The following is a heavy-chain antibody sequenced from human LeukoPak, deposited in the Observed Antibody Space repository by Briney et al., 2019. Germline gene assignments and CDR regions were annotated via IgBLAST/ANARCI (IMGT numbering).Heavy chain of an antibody. CDR1: GGSISSYY. V-gene: IGHV4-4*09. Sequence: PSETLSLTCTVSGGSISSYYWSWIRQPPGKGLEWIGYIYTSGSTNYNPPLKSRVTISVDTSKNQFSLKLSSVTAADTAVYYCARQGVGATFFDYWGQGTLVTVSS. CDR3: ARQGVGATFFDY. CDR2: IYTSGST. J-gene: IGHJ4*02. D-gene: IGHD1-26*01.